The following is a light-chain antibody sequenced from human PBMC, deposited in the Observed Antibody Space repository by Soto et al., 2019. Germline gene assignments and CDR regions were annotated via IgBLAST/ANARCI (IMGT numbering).Light chain of an antibody. Sequence: IQMTQSPASLSASVGDRVTITCQASQDISKYLNWYQQKPRKPPKLLIYDASNLETGAPSRFSGSGSGTDYTSMISSLQPEDIATYYCQQFDNLPFTFGPGTKVDIK. CDR1: QDISKY. CDR3: QQFDNLPFT. V-gene: IGKV1-33*01. J-gene: IGKJ3*01. CDR2: DAS.